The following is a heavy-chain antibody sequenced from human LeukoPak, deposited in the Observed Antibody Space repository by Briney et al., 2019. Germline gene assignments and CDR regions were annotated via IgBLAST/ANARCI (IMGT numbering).Heavy chain of an antibody. CDR3: AKDQYDYVWGSYRCDY. J-gene: IGHJ4*02. D-gene: IGHD3-16*02. CDR1: GFSFSSYN. Sequence: GGSLRLSCAASGFSFSSYNMNWVRQTPGKGLEWVSSITSSSTYTFYADSVKGRFTISRDNSKNTLYLQMNSLRAEDTAVYYCAKDQYDYVWGSYRCDYWGQGTLVTVSS. V-gene: IGHV3-21*01. CDR2: ITSSSTYT.